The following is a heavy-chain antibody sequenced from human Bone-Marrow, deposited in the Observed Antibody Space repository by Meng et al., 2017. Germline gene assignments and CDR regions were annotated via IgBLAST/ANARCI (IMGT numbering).Heavy chain of an antibody. V-gene: IGHV4-34*01. J-gene: IGHJ4*02. CDR1: GGSFSGYY. CDR2: INHSGST. D-gene: IGHD3-22*01. Sequence: SETLSLTCAVYGGSFSGYYWSWIRQPPGKGLEWIGEINHSGSTNYNPSLKSRVTISVDTSKNQFSLKLSSVTAADTAVYYCARSITMIVAEQTYYFDYGGKG. CDR3: ARSITMIVAEQTYYFDY.